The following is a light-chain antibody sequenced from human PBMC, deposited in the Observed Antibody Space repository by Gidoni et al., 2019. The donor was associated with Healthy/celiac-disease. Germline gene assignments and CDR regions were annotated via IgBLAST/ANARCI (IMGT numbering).Light chain of an antibody. CDR1: QSVTSY. J-gene: IGKJ2*01. CDR3: QQRSNWPGT. V-gene: IGKV3-11*01. CDR2: DAS. Sequence: EIVLTQSPAILSLSPGERATLSCRASQSVTSYLAWYQHKPGQAPRLLIYDASNRATGIPARFSGSGSGTGFTLTISRLEPEDFAVYYCQQRSNWPGTFXQXTKLEI.